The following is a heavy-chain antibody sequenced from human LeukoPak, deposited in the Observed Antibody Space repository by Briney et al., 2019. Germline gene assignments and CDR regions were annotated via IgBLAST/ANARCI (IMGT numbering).Heavy chain of an antibody. J-gene: IGHJ4*02. D-gene: IGHD3-16*02. CDR2: ISGSGGST. V-gene: IGHV3-23*01. CDR3: AKVKELSLSARFDY. CDR1: GFTFTSYG. Sequence: GGALRLSCAASGFTFTSYGMSWVRQAPGKGLEWVSAISGSGGSTYCADSVKGRFTISRDNSKYTLYLQMNSLRAEDTAVYYCAKVKELSLSARFDYWGQGTLVTVSS.